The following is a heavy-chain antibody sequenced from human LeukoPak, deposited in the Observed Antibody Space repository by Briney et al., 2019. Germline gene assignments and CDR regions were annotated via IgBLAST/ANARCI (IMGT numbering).Heavy chain of an antibody. CDR1: GFTFSSYA. CDR3: VRDPFWSRNES. J-gene: IGHJ5*02. D-gene: IGHD3-3*01. V-gene: IGHV3-30-3*01. Sequence: GRSLRLSCAASGFTFSSYAMHWVRQAPGKGLEWVAVISYDGSNKYYADSVKGRFTISRDNSKNTLYLQMNSLRAEDTAVYYCVRDPFWSRNESWGQGTLVTVSS. CDR2: ISYDGSNK.